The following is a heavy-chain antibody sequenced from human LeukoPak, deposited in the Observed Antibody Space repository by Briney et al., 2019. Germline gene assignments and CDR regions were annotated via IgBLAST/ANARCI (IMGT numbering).Heavy chain of an antibody. J-gene: IGHJ4*02. CDR3: ARDGKTAAGNYFDY. CDR1: GYTFTSYY. D-gene: IGHD6-13*01. V-gene: IGHV1-46*01. CDR2: INPSGGGT. Sequence: ASVKVSCKAAGYTFTSYYMHWVRQAPGQGLEGMGIINPSGGGTTYAQKFQGRVTMTRDRSTSTVYMELSSLRSEDTAVYYCARDGKTAAGNYFDYWGQGALVTVSS.